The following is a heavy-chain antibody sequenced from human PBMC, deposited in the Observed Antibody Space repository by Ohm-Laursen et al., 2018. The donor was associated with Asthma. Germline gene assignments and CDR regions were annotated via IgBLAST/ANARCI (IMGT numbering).Heavy chain of an antibody. Sequence: TLSLTCAVYGGSFSGYYWSWIRQPPGKGLEWIGEINHSGSTNYNPSLTSRVTISLDKSKTHFSLELTSVTAADTAVYYCARSIGWYSLDLWGQGTLVTVSS. CDR1: GGSFSGYY. CDR2: INHSGST. V-gene: IGHV4-34*01. D-gene: IGHD6-19*01. J-gene: IGHJ4*02. CDR3: ARSIGWYSLDL.